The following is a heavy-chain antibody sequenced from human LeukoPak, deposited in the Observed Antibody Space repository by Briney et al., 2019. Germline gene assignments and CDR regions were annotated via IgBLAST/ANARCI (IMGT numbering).Heavy chain of an antibody. CDR3: ARDPWFYSDSSGHFQA. D-gene: IGHD3-22*01. V-gene: IGHV4-61*02. CDR1: NGSISSDTYF. Sequence: PSETLSLTCTVSNGSISSDTYFWSWIRQPAGKGLEWIGRMSSSGISTYSPSLKSRVTISIDTSRNQFSMNLNSVTAADMAVYYCARDPWFYSDSSGHFQAWGQGTLVTVSS. CDR2: MSSSGIS. J-gene: IGHJ4*02.